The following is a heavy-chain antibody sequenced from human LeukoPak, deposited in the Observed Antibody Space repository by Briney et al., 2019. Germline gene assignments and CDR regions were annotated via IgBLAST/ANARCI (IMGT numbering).Heavy chain of an antibody. J-gene: IGHJ5*02. CDR1: GGSMSPYH. CDR2: IYTSGST. Sequence: PSETLSLTCTVSGGSMSPYHWGWIRQPPGKGLEWTGYIYTSGSTNYNPSLKSRVTMSVDTSKNQFSLKLSSVTAADTAVYYCARELMITFGGVIRDNWFDPWGQGTLVTVSS. D-gene: IGHD3-16*02. V-gene: IGHV4-4*08. CDR3: ARELMITFGGVIRDNWFDP.